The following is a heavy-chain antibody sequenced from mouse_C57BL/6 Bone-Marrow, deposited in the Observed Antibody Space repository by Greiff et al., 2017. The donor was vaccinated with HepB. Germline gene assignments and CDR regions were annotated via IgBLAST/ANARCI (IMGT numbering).Heavy chain of an antibody. CDR3: TREGRYGNYGAY. CDR1: GFTFSSYA. Sequence: EVKVEESGAGLVKPGGSLKLSCAASGFTFSSYAMPWVRQTPEKRLEWVAYISSGGDYIYYADTVKGRITISADNARNTLYLQMSSLKSEDTALYYCTREGRYGNYGAYWGQGTLVTVSA. D-gene: IGHD2-1*01. J-gene: IGHJ3*01. V-gene: IGHV5-9-1*02. CDR2: ISSGGDYI.